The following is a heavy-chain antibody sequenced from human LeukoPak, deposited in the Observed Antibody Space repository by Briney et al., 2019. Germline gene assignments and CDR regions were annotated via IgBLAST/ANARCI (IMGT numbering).Heavy chain of an antibody. CDR2: ISYDGSNK. D-gene: IGHD2-21*02. CDR3: ARVLRGDPSAPGDY. CDR1: GFTFSSYA. V-gene: IGHV3-30*04. Sequence: PGRSLRLSCAASGFTFSSYAMHGVRQAPGKGLEWVAVISYDGSNKYYADSVKGRFTISRDNSKNTLYLQMNSLRAEDTAVYYCARVLRGDPSAPGDYWGQGTLVTVSS. J-gene: IGHJ4*02.